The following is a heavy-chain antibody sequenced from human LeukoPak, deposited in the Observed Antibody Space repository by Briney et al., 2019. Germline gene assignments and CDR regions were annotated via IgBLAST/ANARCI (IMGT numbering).Heavy chain of an antibody. D-gene: IGHD5-24*01. CDR3: VREGTSGNGDGYNSYDY. CDR2: IWYNGRNQ. V-gene: IGHV3-33*01. CDR1: GFTFSHFC. Sequence: GSLRLSCAATGFTFSHFCMHWDRQAPGQGLEWVAVIWYNGRNQYYRDSVKGRFTISRDNFKNTLHLQMNSLRVEDTAMYYCVREGTSGNGDGYNSYDYWGQGTLVTVSS. J-gene: IGHJ4*02.